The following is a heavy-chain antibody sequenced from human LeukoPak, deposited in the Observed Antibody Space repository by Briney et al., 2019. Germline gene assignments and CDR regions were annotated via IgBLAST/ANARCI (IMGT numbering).Heavy chain of an antibody. D-gene: IGHD3-9*01. CDR2: MNPNSGNT. V-gene: IGHV1-8*01. J-gene: IGHJ4*02. CDR1: GYTFTIYD. CDR3: ILTGSIMSFDY. Sequence: GASVTVSFKASGYTFTIYDINWVRQAPGQGLEWMGWMNPNSGNTGYAQKFQGRVTMTRNTSISTAYMELSSLRSEDTAVYYCILTGSIMSFDYWGQGTLVTVSS.